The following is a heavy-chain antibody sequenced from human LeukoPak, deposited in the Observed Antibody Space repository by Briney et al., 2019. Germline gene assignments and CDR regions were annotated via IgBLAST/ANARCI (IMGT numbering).Heavy chain of an antibody. D-gene: IGHD6-19*01. Sequence: ASVKVSCKASGYTFTGYYIHWIRQAPGQGLEWMGWISPNNGGTKYAQKFQGRVTMTRDTSISTAYMELSRLRSDDTAVYYCARATPLAVAGTFWGQGTLVTVSS. CDR2: ISPNNGGT. J-gene: IGHJ4*02. CDR1: GYTFTGYY. CDR3: ARATPLAVAGTF. V-gene: IGHV1-2*02.